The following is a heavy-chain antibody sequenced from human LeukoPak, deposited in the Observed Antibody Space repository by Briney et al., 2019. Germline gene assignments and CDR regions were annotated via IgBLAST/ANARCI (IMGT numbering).Heavy chain of an antibody. Sequence: SGPTQTKPTKTLTLTCTFSGFSLNTRALGVGWIRHPQGKAPEWLAVSYWDDDARYRPSLKMRLTITKDTSKNQVVLTMTDMAPVDTATFYCARERIVAASQVFDYWGQGTPVSVSS. V-gene: IGHV2-5*02. CDR1: GFSLNTRALG. J-gene: IGHJ4*02. CDR3: ARERIVAASQVFDY. D-gene: IGHD1-26*01. CDR2: SYWDDDA.